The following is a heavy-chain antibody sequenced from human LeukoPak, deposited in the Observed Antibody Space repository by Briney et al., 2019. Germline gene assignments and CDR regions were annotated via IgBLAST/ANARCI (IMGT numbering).Heavy chain of an antibody. CDR1: GFTFSSYS. J-gene: IGHJ4*02. CDR3: ARDPGLPRAYTVDY. Sequence: GGSLRLPCAASGFTFSSYSMNWVRQAPGKGPEWVSSISSSSTYIYYTDSVKGRFTVSRDNAKNPVYLQMNSLRAEDTAVYYCARDPGLPRAYTVDYWGQGTLVTVSS. CDR2: ISSSSTYI. D-gene: IGHD1-1*01. V-gene: IGHV3-21*01.